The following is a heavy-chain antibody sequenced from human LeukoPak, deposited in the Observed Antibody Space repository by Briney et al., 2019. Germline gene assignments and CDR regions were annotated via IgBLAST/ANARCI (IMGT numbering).Heavy chain of an antibody. Sequence: SETLSLTCTVSGGSISSYYWSWIRQPPGKGLERIGYIYYSGSTNYNPSLKSRVTISVDTSKNQFSLKLSSVTAADTAVYYCARAEGAASHIWGQGTMVSVSS. V-gene: IGHV4-59*01. J-gene: IGHJ3*02. D-gene: IGHD3-16*01. CDR3: ARAEGAASHI. CDR2: IYYSGST. CDR1: GGSISSYY.